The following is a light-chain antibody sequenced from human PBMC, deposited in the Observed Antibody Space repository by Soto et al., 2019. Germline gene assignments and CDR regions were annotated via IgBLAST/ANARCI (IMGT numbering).Light chain of an antibody. CDR2: ATS. CDR1: QDIRSY. CDR3: QKGYTSRWT. V-gene: IGKV1-39*01. J-gene: IGKJ1*01. Sequence: DIQMTQSPSSLSASVGDRVTITCRAGQDIRSYLNWYQQKPGKAPQLLIYATSFLQIGVPSRFSASGSGTDFSLVITDLQLEDSATYYCQKGYTSRWTSGQGTKVDIK.